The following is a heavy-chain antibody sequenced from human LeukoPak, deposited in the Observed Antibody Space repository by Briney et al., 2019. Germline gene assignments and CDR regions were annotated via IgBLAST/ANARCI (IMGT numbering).Heavy chain of an antibody. CDR3: TTWVGAHFDF. CDR1: GFTFSNYA. J-gene: IGHJ4*02. V-gene: IGHV3-23*01. Sequence: GGALRLSCAASGFTFSNYAMHRVRQAPGKGLEWVSTIDGPTFRTHYADSVMGRFTISRDNSKNTLYLQMNSLRAEDAAVYFCTTWVGAHFDFWGQGTLVTVSS. CDR2: IDGPTFRT. D-gene: IGHD1-26*01.